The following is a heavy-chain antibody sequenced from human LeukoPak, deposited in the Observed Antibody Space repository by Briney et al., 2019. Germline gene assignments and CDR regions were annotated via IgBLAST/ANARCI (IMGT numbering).Heavy chain of an antibody. CDR1: GFTFSNYA. CDR2: ITGSGGNT. V-gene: IGHV3-23*01. CDR3: AKWGDYNVLTGYYVSDY. J-gene: IGHJ4*02. Sequence: GGSLRLSCAASGFTFSNYAMSWVRQAPGKGLEWVSAITGSGGNTYYADSVKGRFTISRDNSKNTVFLQMNSLRAEDTAVYYCAKWGDYNVLTGYYVSDYWGQGTLVTVSS. D-gene: IGHD3-9*01.